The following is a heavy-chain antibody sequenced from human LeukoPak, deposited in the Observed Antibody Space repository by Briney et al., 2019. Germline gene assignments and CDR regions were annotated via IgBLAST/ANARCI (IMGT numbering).Heavy chain of an antibody. Sequence: ASVKVSCKASGYTFTGYYMNCVRQAPGQGLEWMGWINPKSGDTKYSQKFQGRVTMTRDTSTTTVYMELSRLRSDDTAVYYCARVRGLFGDVSAFYICGQGTVVTASS. V-gene: IGHV1-2*02. CDR2: INPKSGDT. J-gene: IGHJ3*02. D-gene: IGHD3-16*01. CDR3: ARVRGLFGDVSAFYI. CDR1: GYTFTGYY.